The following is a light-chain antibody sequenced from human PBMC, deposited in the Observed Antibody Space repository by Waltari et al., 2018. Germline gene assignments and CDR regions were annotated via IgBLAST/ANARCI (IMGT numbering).Light chain of an antibody. CDR3: SSYIDSSTLEL. CDR1: SSDIGGYNF. CDR2: DVS. V-gene: IGLV2-14*03. Sequence: QSALTQPASASGSPGQSTTIPCTGTSSDIGGYNFLSWYQQVPGKAPKLMIYDVSNRPSGVSSRFSGSKSGNTASLTISGLQAEDEADYFCSSYIDSSTLELFGGGTSLTVL. J-gene: IGLJ2*01.